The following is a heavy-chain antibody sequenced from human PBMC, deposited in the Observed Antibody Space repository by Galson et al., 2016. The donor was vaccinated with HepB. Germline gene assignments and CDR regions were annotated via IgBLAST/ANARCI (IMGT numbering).Heavy chain of an antibody. Sequence: SETLSLTCDVSGGSISSNYWWGWVRQSPEKGFEWIGEIYETGTANYNPPFTWRATISVDKSKNQISLRLDSVTAADTAAYYCTRGNLGAYATMAFDYWGQGSLVTVSS. CDR2: IYETGTA. V-gene: IGHV4-4*02. CDR3: TRGNLGAYATMAFDY. D-gene: IGHD1-26*01. J-gene: IGHJ4*02. CDR1: GGSISSNYW.